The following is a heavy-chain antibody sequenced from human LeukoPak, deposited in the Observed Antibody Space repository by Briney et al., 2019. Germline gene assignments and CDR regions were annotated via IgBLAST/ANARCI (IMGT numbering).Heavy chain of an antibody. J-gene: IGHJ3*02. CDR1: GGSISSYY. CDR2: IYYSGST. Sequence: SETLSLTCTVSGGSISSYYWSWIRQPPGKGLEWIGYIYYSGSTNYNPSLKSRVTISVDTSKNQLSLKLSSVTAADTAVYYCARTRITIFGVVIPDAFDIWGQGTMVTVSS. V-gene: IGHV4-59*01. CDR3: ARTRITIFGVVIPDAFDI. D-gene: IGHD3-3*01.